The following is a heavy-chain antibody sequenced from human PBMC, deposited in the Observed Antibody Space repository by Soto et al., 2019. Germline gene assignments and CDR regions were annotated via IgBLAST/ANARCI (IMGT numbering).Heavy chain of an antibody. CDR3: ARVGGYYGDYPNFDY. CDR2: IYYTGTT. V-gene: IGHV4-59*13. CDR1: GDSMGSFY. D-gene: IGHD4-17*01. J-gene: IGHJ4*02. Sequence: SETLSLTCIVSGDSMGSFYFTWIRQPPGKGLEWIGNIYYTGTTNYNPSRKSRVTMSVDTPKNQFSLILRSVTAADTAVYYCARVGGYYGDYPNFDYWGPGTLVTVS.